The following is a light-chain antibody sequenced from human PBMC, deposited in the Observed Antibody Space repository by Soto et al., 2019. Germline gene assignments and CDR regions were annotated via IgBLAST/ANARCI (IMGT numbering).Light chain of an antibody. CDR1: QSVSNSY. CDR3: QHYGTSPTWT. CDR2: GAS. V-gene: IGKV3-20*01. Sequence: DIVLTQSPGTLSLSPGERATLPCRASQSVSNSYLAWYQQKPGQAPRLLIYGASSRATGIPDRFSGDGSGTDFTLTISRLEPEDFVVYYCQHYGTSPTWTFGQGTKVEVK. J-gene: IGKJ1*01.